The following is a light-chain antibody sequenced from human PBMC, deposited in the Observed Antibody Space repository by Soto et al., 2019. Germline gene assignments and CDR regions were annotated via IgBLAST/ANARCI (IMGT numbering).Light chain of an antibody. CDR1: QTIIRY. CDR2: APS. V-gene: IGKV1-39*01. J-gene: IGKJ3*01. CDR3: QKITSTLCS. Sequence: DIQMTQSPSSLSASVGDRVTITFRESQTIIRYLNWYQHKPGRAPNLLPYAPSSLQSGVPSRFTGSGSGTEFTLTNSTLQPEDFATNYCQKITSTLCSFGRGTKL.